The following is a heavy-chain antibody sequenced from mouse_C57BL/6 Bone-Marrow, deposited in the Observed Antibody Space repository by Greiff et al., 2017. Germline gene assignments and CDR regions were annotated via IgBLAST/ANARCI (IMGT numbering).Heavy chain of an antibody. D-gene: IGHD2-2*01. CDR1: GYTFTSYW. Sequence: QVQLQQSGAELARPGASVKMSCKASGYTFTSYWMTWVKQRPGQGLEWIGMIYPNSGSTNYNEQLKSKGTLTVEKSSSTAYMKLCSLISEDTAVYSVASEWKCYGYGCFAYWGQGTLVTVSA. V-gene: IGHV1-64*01. J-gene: IGHJ3*01. CDR2: IYPNSGST. CDR3: ASEWKCYGYGCFAY.